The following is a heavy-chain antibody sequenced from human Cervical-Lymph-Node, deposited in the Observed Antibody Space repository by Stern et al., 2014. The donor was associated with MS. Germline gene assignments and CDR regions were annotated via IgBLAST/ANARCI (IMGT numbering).Heavy chain of an antibody. CDR2: IIPIFGRP. J-gene: IGHJ6*02. CDR1: GGTFTYYA. CDR3: ARGRGYNFDSSGYFAMDV. D-gene: IGHD1-1*01. Sequence: VQLVESGAEVKKPGSSVKVSCRASGGTFTYYAINWVRQAPGQGLEWMGGIIPIFGRPNYAQKFQGRVAIVGDNSERTSYMELSDLRSEDTAVYFCARGRGYNFDSSGYFAMDVWGLGTTVTVSS. V-gene: IGHV1-69*06.